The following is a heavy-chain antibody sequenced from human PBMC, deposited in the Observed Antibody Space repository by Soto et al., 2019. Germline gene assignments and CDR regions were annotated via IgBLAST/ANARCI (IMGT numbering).Heavy chain of an antibody. J-gene: IGHJ4*02. CDR3: ARYCSSTSCDHYFDY. CDR1: GYSFTNYD. D-gene: IGHD2-2*01. CDR2: ISPYNGDT. V-gene: IGHV1-18*01. Sequence: ASVKVSCKAAGYSFTNYDISGVGQAPGQGLEWMGWISPYNGDTNYARKLHGRVTMTTDTSTSTAYMELRSLRADATAVYYCARYCSSTSCDHYFDYWGQGTLVTVSS.